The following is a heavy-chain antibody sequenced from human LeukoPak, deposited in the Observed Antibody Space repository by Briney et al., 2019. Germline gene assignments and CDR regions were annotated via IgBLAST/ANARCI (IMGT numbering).Heavy chain of an antibody. V-gene: IGHV1-8*01. Sequence: ASVKVSCKASGYTFTSYDINWVRQATGQGREWMGWMNPSSGNTGYAQKFQGRVTMTRNTSISTAYMELSSLRSEDTAVYYCARGRPGSGSYAIDYWGQGTLVTVSS. J-gene: IGHJ4*02. CDR1: GYTFTSYD. D-gene: IGHD3-10*01. CDR3: ARGRPGSGSYAIDY. CDR2: MNPSSGNT.